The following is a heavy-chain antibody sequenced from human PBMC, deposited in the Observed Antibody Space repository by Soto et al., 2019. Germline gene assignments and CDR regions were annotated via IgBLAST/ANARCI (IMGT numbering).Heavy chain of an antibody. CDR3: ASGLLSGYDWYAFDI. CDR2: INSDGSST. V-gene: IGHV3-74*01. J-gene: IGHJ3*02. CDR1: GFTFSSYW. Sequence: EVQLVESGGGLVQPGGSLRLSCAASGFTFSSYWMHWVRQAPGKGLVWVSRINSDGSSTSYADSVKGRFTISRDNAKNTLYLQMNRLRAEDTAVYYCASGLLSGYDWYAFDIWGQGTMVTVSS. D-gene: IGHD5-12*01.